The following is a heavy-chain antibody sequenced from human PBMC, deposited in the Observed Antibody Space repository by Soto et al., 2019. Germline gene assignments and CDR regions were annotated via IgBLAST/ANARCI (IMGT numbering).Heavy chain of an antibody. CDR3: VTEYNQSVPTWFDS. V-gene: IGHV4-30-2*01. J-gene: IGHJ5*01. D-gene: IGHD1-1*01. CDR2: ISHRGST. Sequence: SLSVSCSCSGTSVNGGRSAGNCIHPPPGRVLGWIALISHRGSTNYNPTLKSRVTISVDRSKNQFSLNLKSLTPADTAVEYGVTEYNQSVPTWFDSCGLRALVTVSS. CDR1: GTSVNGGRSA.